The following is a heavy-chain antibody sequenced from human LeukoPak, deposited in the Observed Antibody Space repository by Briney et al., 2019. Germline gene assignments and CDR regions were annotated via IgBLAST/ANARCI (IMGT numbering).Heavy chain of an antibody. CDR1: GFTFGKYW. J-gene: IGHJ4*02. CDR2: IKLDGSEK. V-gene: IGHV3-7*03. CDR3: TRDQYDTWSRRGNFDS. D-gene: IGHD3-3*01. Sequence: GGSLRLSCVASGFTFGKYWMSWVRQAPGKGLEWVANIKLDGSEKNYVDSVKGRFTISRDNTKNSLYLQMNSLRVEDTAVFYCTRDQYDTWSRRGNFDSWGQGTLVIVSS.